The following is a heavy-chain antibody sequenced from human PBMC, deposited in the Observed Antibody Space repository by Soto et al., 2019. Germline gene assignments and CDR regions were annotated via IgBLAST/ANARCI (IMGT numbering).Heavy chain of an antibody. Sequence: SETLSLTCAVHGGSFSGCYWTWIRQPPGKGLEWIGEINHSGSSNYNPPLKSRVTMSLDTSRNQFSLSLNSVTAADTAVYYCARMAGPWYFDLWGRGTLVTISS. CDR1: GGSFSGCY. CDR2: INHSGSS. J-gene: IGHJ2*01. CDR3: ARMAGPWYFDL. V-gene: IGHV4-34*01.